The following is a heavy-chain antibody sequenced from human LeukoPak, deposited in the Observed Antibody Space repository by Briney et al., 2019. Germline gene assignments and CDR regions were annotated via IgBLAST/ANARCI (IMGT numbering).Heavy chain of an antibody. Sequence: ASVKVSCKASGYTFNSHDFTWVRQAPGQGQEWVGWISGHNGNTNYAQKLQGRVTMTTDTFTSTAYMELRSLRSDDTAVYYCVRGGSHSGYDYWGQGTLVTVSS. D-gene: IGHD1-26*01. CDR3: VRGGSHSGYDY. J-gene: IGHJ4*02. CDR2: ISGHNGNT. V-gene: IGHV1-18*01. CDR1: GYTFNSHD.